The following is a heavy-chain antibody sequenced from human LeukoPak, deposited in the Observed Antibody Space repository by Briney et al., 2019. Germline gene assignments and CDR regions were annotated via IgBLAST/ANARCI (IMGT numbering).Heavy chain of an antibody. V-gene: IGHV4-34*01. CDR1: GGSFSGYY. Sequence: SETLSLTCAVYGGSFSGYYWSWIRQPPGKGLEWIGEINHSGSTNYNPSLKSRVNISVDTSKNQFSLKLSSVTAADTAVYYCARSYYMVWYFDLWGRGTLVTVSS. CDR3: ARSYYMVWYFDL. D-gene: IGHD3-10*01. CDR2: INHSGST. J-gene: IGHJ2*01.